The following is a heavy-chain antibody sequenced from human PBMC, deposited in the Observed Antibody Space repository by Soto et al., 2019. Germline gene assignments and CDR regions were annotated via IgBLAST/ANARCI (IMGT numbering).Heavy chain of an antibody. CDR3: ARHRGPARYFYYYGLDV. V-gene: IGHV5-51*01. CDR2: IYPGDSDT. CDR1: GYSFTTYW. D-gene: IGHD6-6*01. Sequence: GESLKISCKGSGYSFTTYWIGWVRQMPGKGLEWMGIIYPGDSDTRYSPSFQGQVTISADESISTAYLQWSSLKASDTAMYYCARHRGPARYFYYYGLDVWGQGTTVTVSS. J-gene: IGHJ6*02.